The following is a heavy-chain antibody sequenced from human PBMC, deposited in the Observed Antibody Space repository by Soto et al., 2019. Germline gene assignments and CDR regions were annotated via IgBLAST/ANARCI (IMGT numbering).Heavy chain of an antibody. J-gene: IGHJ4*02. V-gene: IGHV4-39*01. CDR1: GGSISSSSYY. D-gene: IGHD4-17*01. Sequence: SSETLSLTCTVSGGSISSSSYYWGWIRQPPGKGLEWIGSIYYSGSTYYNPSLKSRVTISVDTSKNQFSLKLSSVTAADTAVYYCARSMTTVVTLDYWGQGTLVTVSP. CDR3: ARSMTTVVTLDY. CDR2: IYYSGST.